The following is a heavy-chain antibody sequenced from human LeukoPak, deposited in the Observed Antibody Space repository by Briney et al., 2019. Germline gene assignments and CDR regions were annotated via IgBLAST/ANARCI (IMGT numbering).Heavy chain of an antibody. CDR1: GYIFTGYY. Sequence: ASVKVSCKASGYIFTGYYMHWVRQAPGQGLEWMGWINPDNGDTSYAQMLQARVTMTRDTSISTAYMVLSSLRSDDTAVYYCARVGPTMIVVSWGQGTLVTVSS. J-gene: IGHJ5*02. CDR3: ARVGPTMIVVS. D-gene: IGHD3-22*01. CDR2: INPDNGDT. V-gene: IGHV1-2*02.